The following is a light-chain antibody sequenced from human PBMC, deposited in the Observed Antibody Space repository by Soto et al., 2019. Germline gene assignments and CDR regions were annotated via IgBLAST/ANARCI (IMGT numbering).Light chain of an antibody. J-gene: IGLJ1*01. CDR1: NIGSKS. CDR2: YDS. CDR3: QVWDSSSDHHV. Sequence: SYELTQPPSVSVAPGKTARITCGGNNIGSKSVHWYQQKPGQAPVLVIYYDSDRPSGIPERFSGYNSGNTATLTISRVEAGDDADYYCQVWDSSSDHHVFGPGTKLTVL. V-gene: IGLV3-21*04.